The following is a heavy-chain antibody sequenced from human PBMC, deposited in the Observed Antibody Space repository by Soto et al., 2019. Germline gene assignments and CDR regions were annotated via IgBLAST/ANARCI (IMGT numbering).Heavy chain of an antibody. J-gene: IGHJ6*02. CDR2: FSGSGGNI. D-gene: IGHD2-2*01. CDR1: GVTFSTHD. Sequence: AGSLRLSCVASGVTFSTHDMSWVRQVPGKGLEWVATFSGSGGNIYYGESVKGRFTISGDDHKNTLYLDMNSLRVEDTAVYYCAKVPPRTVGPLAMDVWGQGTTVTAP. V-gene: IGHV3-23*01. CDR3: AKVPPRTVGPLAMDV.